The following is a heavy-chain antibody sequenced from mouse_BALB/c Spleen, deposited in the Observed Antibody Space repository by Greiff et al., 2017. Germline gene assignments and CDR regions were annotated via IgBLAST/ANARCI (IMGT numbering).Heavy chain of an antibody. CDR3: ATPYYDYDGWLAY. D-gene: IGHD2-4*01. CDR1: GYTFTDYA. CDR2: ISTYSGNT. J-gene: IGHJ3*01. Sequence: QVQLQQSGPELVRPGVSVKISCKGSGYTFTDYAMHWVKQSHAKSLEWIGVISTYSGNTNYNQKFKGKATMTVDKSSSTAYMELARLTSEDSAIYYCATPYYDYDGWLAYWGQGTLVTVSA. V-gene: IGHV1-67*01.